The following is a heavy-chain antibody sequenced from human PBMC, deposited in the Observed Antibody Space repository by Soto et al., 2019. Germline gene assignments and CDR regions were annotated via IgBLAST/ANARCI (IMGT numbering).Heavy chain of an antibody. CDR3: AAIRLGELSSIDY. Sequence: QVQLVKSGTEVKKPGSSVKVSCTACGATFSNYAISWVRQAPGQGLEWMGGIIPLFATADYAQNFQGRVAITADESTRTAYMELNSLTSEDTAVYYCAAIRLGELSSIDYWGQGTLVTVSS. J-gene: IGHJ4*02. D-gene: IGHD3-16*02. V-gene: IGHV1-69*12. CDR1: GATFSNYA. CDR2: IIPLFATA.